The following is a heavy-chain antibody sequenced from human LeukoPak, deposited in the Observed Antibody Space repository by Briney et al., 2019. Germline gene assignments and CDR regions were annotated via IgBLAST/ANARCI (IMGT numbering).Heavy chain of an antibody. CDR2: IKQDGSEK. CDR1: GLTFRSDW. J-gene: IGHJ6*02. CDR3: ARDSRGYRYGGSYYYYGVDV. Sequence: GGSLRLSCSASGLTFRSDWMSWVRQAPGKGLEWVANIKQDGSEKSYVDSVKGRFTISRDNAKNSLYLQMNSLRAEDTAVYYCARDSRGYRYGGSYYYYGVDVWGQGTTFTVSS. V-gene: IGHV3-7*01. D-gene: IGHD5-18*01.